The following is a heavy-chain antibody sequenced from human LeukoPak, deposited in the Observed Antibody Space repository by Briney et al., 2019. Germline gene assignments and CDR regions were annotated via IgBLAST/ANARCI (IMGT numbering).Heavy chain of an antibody. CDR2: IYSGGST. Sequence: GGSLRLSCAASGFTVSSNYMSWVRQAPGKGLEWVSVIYSGGSTYYADSVKGRFTISRDNSKSTLYLQMNSLRAEDTAVYYCASGQTYYDFWSGYYPFDYWGQGTLVTVSS. D-gene: IGHD3-3*01. CDR1: GFTVSSNY. V-gene: IGHV3-66*01. CDR3: ASGQTYYDFWSGYYPFDY. J-gene: IGHJ4*02.